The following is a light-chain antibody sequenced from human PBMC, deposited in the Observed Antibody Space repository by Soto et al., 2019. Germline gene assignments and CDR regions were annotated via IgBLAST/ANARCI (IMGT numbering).Light chain of an antibody. V-gene: IGLV2-23*02. CDR3: CSYTGSSTPYV. CDR2: EVS. CDR1: SSDVGSYNL. J-gene: IGLJ1*01. Sequence: QSVLTQPASVSGSPGQSITISCTGTSSDVGSYNLVSWYQQHPGKAPKLMIYEVSQRPSGLSYRFSGSKSGNTASLTISRLQAEDEANYYSCSYTGSSTPYVFGTGTKDTVL.